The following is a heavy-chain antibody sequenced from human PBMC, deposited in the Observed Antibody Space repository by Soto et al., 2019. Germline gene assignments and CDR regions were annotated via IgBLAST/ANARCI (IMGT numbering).Heavy chain of an antibody. V-gene: IGHV1-69*13. Sequence: AVKVSCKASGGTFSSYAISWVRQAPGQGLEWMGGIIPIFGTANYAQKFQGRVTITADESTSTAYMELSSLRSEDTAVYYCATDQYYYGSRGVNWFDPWGQGTLVTVSS. CDR1: GGTFSSYA. J-gene: IGHJ5*02. CDR3: ATDQYYYGSRGVNWFDP. CDR2: IIPIFGTA. D-gene: IGHD3-22*01.